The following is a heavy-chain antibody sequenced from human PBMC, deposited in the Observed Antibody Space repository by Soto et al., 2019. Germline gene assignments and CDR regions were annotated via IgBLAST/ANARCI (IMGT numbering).Heavy chain of an antibody. V-gene: IGHV3-11*06. CDR1: GFTLSDHY. J-gene: IGHJ4*02. Sequence: GGSLRLSCAASGFTLSDHYMSSIRQAPGKGLEWIGYSSNSGSFTRYADSVKGRFSISRDNAKSSLYLQISSLRGDDTATYYCVKSGDNYNLLDYWGQGTPVTVSS. D-gene: IGHD1-1*01. CDR2: SSNSGSFT. CDR3: VKSGDNYNLLDY.